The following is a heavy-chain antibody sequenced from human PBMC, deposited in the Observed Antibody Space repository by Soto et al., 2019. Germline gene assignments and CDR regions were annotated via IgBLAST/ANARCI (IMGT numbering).Heavy chain of an antibody. V-gene: IGHV3-21*01. Sequence: GWSLRLSCASSVFTFISYSMKWVRQAPGKGLEWVSSISSSSSYIYYADSVKGRFTISRDNAKNSLYLQMNSLRAEDTAVYYCASPYYYDSSGYTARNAFDIWGQGTMVTVSS. CDR2: ISSSSSYI. CDR1: VFTFISYS. D-gene: IGHD3-22*01. J-gene: IGHJ3*02. CDR3: ASPYYYDSSGYTARNAFDI.